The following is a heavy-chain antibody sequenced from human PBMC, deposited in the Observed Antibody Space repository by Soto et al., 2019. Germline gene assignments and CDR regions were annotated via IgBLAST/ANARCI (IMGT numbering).Heavy chain of an antibody. CDR1: GYTFTSCG. D-gene: IGHD5-18*01. J-gene: IGHJ3*02. CDR3: VKGTACAPPLVLDI. V-gene: IGHV1-18*01. Sequence: ASVKVSCKAAGYTFTSCGISWVRQAPGQVLECMGWISACNGDANYXXTLQGRVXXTTDTSRSTAXLQLMXLRSDDTDVXYCVKGTACAPPLVLDIWCQGTMVTVS. CDR2: ISACNGDA.